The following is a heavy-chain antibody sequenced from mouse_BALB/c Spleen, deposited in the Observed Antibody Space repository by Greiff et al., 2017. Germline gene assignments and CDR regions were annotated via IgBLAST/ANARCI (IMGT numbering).Heavy chain of an antibody. D-gene: IGHD2-4*01. J-gene: IGHJ4*01. CDR1: GFTLTSYG. CDR3: ARNDYDYAMDY. Sequence: VKVVESGPGLVQPSQSLSITCTVSGFTLTSYGVHWVRQSPGKGLEWLGVIWSGGSTDYYAAFITRLSISKDNSKSQVFCKMNSLQANDTAIYYGARNDYDYAMDYWGQGTSVTVSS. V-gene: IGHV2-2*02. CDR2: IWSGGST.